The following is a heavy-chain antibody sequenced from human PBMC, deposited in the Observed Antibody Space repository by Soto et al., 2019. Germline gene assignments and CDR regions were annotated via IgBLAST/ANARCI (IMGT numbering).Heavy chain of an antibody. CDR3: AKDGVWGGYYYDSSGFFDY. J-gene: IGHJ4*02. CDR1: GFTFSSYG. CDR2: ISYDGSNK. Sequence: GGSLRLSCAASGFTFSSYGMHWVRQAPGKGLEWVAVISYDGSNKYYADSVKGRFTISRDNSKNTLYLQMNSLRAEDTAVYYCAKDGVWGGYYYDSSGFFDYWGQGTLVTVSS. D-gene: IGHD3-22*01. V-gene: IGHV3-30*18.